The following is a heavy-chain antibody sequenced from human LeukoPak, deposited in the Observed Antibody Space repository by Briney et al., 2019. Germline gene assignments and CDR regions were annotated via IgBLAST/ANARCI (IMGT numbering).Heavy chain of an antibody. D-gene: IGHD6-19*01. CDR2: ISSSGSTI. V-gene: IGHV3-48*03. J-gene: IGHJ5*02. CDR1: GFTFSSYE. Sequence: GRSLRLSCAASGFTFSSYEMNWVRQAPGKGLEWVSYISSSGSTIYYADSVKGRFTISRDNAKNSLYLQMNSLRAEDTAVYYCARDIAVAGQGGGFDPWGQGTLVTVSS. CDR3: ARDIAVAGQGGGFDP.